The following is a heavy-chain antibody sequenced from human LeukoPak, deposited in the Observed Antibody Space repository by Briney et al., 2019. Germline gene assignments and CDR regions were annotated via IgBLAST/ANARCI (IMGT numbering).Heavy chain of an antibody. CDR1: GYTFSSFG. J-gene: IGHJ1*01. Sequence: ASVKVSCKASGYTFSSFGISWVGQAPGQGLEWMGWVSVYNGNTNYAQKFQGRVTMTTDTSTSTVYMELRSLRSDDTAVYYCARERPSHDFWSGYPAYWGQATLVTVPS. V-gene: IGHV1-18*01. CDR2: VSVYNGNT. D-gene: IGHD3-3*01. CDR3: ARERPSHDFWSGYPAY.